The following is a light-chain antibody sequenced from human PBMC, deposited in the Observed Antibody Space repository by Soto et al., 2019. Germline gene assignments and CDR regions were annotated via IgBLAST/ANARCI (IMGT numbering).Light chain of an antibody. J-gene: IGKJ5*01. V-gene: IGKV3-20*01. CDR2: GAT. CDR3: QQSGSSSLIT. Sequence: EIVLTQSPGTLSLSPGERATLSCRASQSVTLAWYQQKPGQAPRLLIYGATYRAAGIPDRFSGSGSGTDFALTISSLEPEDFAVYYCQQSGSSSLITFAQGTRLEIK. CDR1: QSVT.